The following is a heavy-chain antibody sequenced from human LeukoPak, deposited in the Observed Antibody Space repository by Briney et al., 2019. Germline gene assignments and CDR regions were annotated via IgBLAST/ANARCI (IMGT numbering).Heavy chain of an antibody. CDR3: ARVGPYGSGRDYFDY. Sequence: SETLSLTCTVSGGSISSGDSYWSWIRQPPGKGLEWIGYIYYSGSTYYNPSLKSRVTISVDTSKNQFSLKLSSVTAADTAVYYCARVGPYGSGRDYFDYWGQGTLVTVSS. J-gene: IGHJ4*02. CDR2: IYYSGST. CDR1: GGSISSGDSY. V-gene: IGHV4-30-4*01. D-gene: IGHD3-10*01.